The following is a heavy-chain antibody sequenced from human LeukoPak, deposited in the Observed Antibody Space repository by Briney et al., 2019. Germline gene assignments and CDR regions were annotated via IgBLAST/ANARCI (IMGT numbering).Heavy chain of an antibody. CDR2: INPSGGST. CDR3: ARTDSGSYEEYYFDY. CDR1: GYTFTSYY. Sequence: ASVKVSCKASGYTFTSYYMHWVRQAPGQGLEWMGIINPSGGSTSYAQKFQGRVTMTRDTSTSTVYMELSSLRSEDTAVYYCARTDSGSYEEYYFDYWGQGTLVTVSS. D-gene: IGHD1-26*01. V-gene: IGHV1-46*01. J-gene: IGHJ4*02.